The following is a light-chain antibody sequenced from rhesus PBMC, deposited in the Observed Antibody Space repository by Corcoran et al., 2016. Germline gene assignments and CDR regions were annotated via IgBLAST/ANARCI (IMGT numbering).Light chain of an antibody. Sequence: DIQMTQSPSSLSASVGDRVTITCRASQDISRWLAWYQQKPGKAPNLLIYGASSLQSGVPSMVSGSGSGIDFTLTIGSLQPGDFATYFCQQYNSAPLTFGGGTKMEI. V-gene: IGKV1-21*01. CDR2: GAS. CDR1: QDISRW. CDR3: QQYNSAPLT. J-gene: IGKJ4*01.